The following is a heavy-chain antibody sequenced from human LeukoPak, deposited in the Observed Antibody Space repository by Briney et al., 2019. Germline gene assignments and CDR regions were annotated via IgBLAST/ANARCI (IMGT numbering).Heavy chain of an antibody. J-gene: IGHJ4*02. CDR2: ISGSGGST. Sequence: GGSLRLSCAASGFTFSSYAMNWVRQAPGKGLEWVSAISGSGGSTYYAESVKGRFTISRDNSKNTLYLQMNSLRAEDTAVYYCAKDGIYDILTGYFDYWGQGTLVTVSS. CDR3: AKDGIYDILTGYFDY. CDR1: GFTFSSYA. V-gene: IGHV3-23*01. D-gene: IGHD3-9*01.